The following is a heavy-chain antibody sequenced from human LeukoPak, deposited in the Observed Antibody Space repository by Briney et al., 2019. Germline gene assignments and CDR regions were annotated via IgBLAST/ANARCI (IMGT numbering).Heavy chain of an antibody. V-gene: IGHV3-7*05. D-gene: IGHD3/OR15-3a*01. CDR1: GTTFSHYW. CDR2: IKQDGSEK. CDR3: ARGRGRNGYWFDP. J-gene: IGHJ5*02. Sequence: GGSLRLSCAASGTTFSHYWMIWGRQAPGKGLEWVANIKQDGSEKYYVDSVKGRFTISRDNAKNPLYLQMNSLRAEDTAVSRCARGRGRNGYWFDPWGQGTLVTVSS.